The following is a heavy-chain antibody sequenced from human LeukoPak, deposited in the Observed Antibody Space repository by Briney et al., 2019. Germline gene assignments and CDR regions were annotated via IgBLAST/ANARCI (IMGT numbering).Heavy chain of an antibody. CDR1: GFTFSTYG. Sequence: PGGSLRLSCAASGFTFSTYGMSWVRQAPGKGLEWVSYISSSGSTIYYADSVKGRFTISRDNAKNSLYLQMNSLRAEDTAVYYCARVGVGGPNLYYFDYWGQGTLVTVSS. V-gene: IGHV3-48*04. J-gene: IGHJ4*02. D-gene: IGHD2-8*01. CDR3: ARVGVGGPNLYYFDY. CDR2: ISSSGSTI.